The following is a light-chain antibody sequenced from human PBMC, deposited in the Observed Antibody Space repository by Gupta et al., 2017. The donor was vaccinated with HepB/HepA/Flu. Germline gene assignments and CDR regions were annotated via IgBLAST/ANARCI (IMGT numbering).Light chain of an antibody. CDR2: VAS. Sequence: LLPQSPSSLSASIGYRVTITCQASQDISNYLNWYQQKPGKPPKLLIYVASNLDSGVPARFSGSGSGTDFTLNISRVEAEDIATYYCKKYVQLPATFGQGTKLEIK. CDR1: QDISNY. V-gene: IGKV1-33*01. J-gene: IGKJ1*01. CDR3: KKYVQLPAT.